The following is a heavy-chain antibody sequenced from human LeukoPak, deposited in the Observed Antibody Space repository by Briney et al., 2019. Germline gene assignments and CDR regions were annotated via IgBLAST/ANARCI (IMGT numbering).Heavy chain of an antibody. V-gene: IGHV3-33*01. CDR2: IWYDGSNK. CDR1: GFTFSSYG. CDR3: ARDSGPTVTTVDY. D-gene: IGHD4-17*01. Sequence: GGSLRLSCAASGFTFSSYGMHWVRQAPGKGLEWVAVIWYDGSNKYYADSVKGRFTISRDNSKNTLYLQMNSLRAEDTAVYYCARDSGPTVTTVDYWGQGTLVTVSS. J-gene: IGHJ4*02.